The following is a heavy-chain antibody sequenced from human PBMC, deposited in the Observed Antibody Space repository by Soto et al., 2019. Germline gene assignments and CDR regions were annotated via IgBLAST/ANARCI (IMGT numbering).Heavy chain of an antibody. CDR3: ARDGYSSGPYFFDY. D-gene: IGHD6-19*01. CDR2: ISFDGDNK. V-gene: IGHV3-30-3*01. Sequence: GGSLRLSCAASGFTFSSYAMHWVRQAPGKGLEWVAVISFDGDNKYYADSVKGRFTISRDNSKNTLYLQMNSLRAEDTAVYYCARDGYSSGPYFFDYWGQGTLVTVSS. CDR1: GFTFSSYA. J-gene: IGHJ4*02.